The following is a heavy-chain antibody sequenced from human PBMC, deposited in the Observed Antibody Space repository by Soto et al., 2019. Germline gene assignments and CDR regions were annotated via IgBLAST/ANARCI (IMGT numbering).Heavy chain of an antibody. Sequence: EVQLVESGGGLVEPGGSLRLSCAASGFSFTDAWMGWVRQSPGRGLEWVGRIKARVHGGTTDFPAPIKGRFSISRDDSKNTLYLQMSSLQTEDTAVYHCTSDLGHMSLPLFSSWGQGTLVTVSS. CDR2: IKARVHGGTT. V-gene: IGHV3-15*01. CDR3: TSDLGHMSLPLFSS. CDR1: GFSFTDAW. D-gene: IGHD1-26*01. J-gene: IGHJ5*02.